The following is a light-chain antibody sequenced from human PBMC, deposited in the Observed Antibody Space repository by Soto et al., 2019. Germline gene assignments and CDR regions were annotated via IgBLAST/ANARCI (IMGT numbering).Light chain of an antibody. Sequence: QSVLTQPPSASGTPGQRVTISCSGSSSNIGSNTVNWYQQLPGTAPKLLICSNNQRPSGVPDRFSGSKSGTSASLAISGLQSEEEADYYCAAWDDSLNGVVFGGGTQLTVL. CDR3: AAWDDSLNGVV. J-gene: IGLJ2*01. CDR2: SNN. CDR1: SSNIGSNT. V-gene: IGLV1-44*01.